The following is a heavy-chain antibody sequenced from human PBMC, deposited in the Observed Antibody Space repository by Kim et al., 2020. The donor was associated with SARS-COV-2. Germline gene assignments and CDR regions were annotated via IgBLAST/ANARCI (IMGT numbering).Heavy chain of an antibody. V-gene: IGHV1-69*04. Sequence: YAQKCQGRVTITADNSTSTAYMELSSLRAEDTAVYYCARGLKLSRGWFDPWGQGTLVTVSS. D-gene: IGHD1-7*01. J-gene: IGHJ5*02. CDR3: ARGLKLSRGWFDP.